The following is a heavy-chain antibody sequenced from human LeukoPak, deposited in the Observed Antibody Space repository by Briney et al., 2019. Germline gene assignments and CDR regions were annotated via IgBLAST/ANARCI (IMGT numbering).Heavy chain of an antibody. CDR1: GYTFTGYY. D-gene: IGHD3-10*01. J-gene: IGHJ5*02. Sequence: ASVKVSCKASGYTFTGYYMHWVRQAPGQGLEWMGWINPNSGGTNYAQKFQGRVTMTRDTSISTAYMELSRLRSDDTAVYYCARDGNDGSGSYPWCDLWGQGTLVTVSS. CDR2: INPNSGGT. CDR3: ARDGNDGSGSYPWCDL. V-gene: IGHV1-2*02.